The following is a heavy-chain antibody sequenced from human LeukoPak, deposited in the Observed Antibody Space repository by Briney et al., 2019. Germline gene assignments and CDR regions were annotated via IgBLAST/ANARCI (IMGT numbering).Heavy chain of an antibody. D-gene: IGHD2-15*01. J-gene: IGHJ5*02. CDR1: GGSISGSNW. CDR2: IYHSGNT. Sequence: PSETLSLTCAVSGGSISGSNWWSWVRPPPGKGLEWIGEIYHSGNTNYNPSLKSRVTISVDNSKNQFSLKLSSVTAADTAVYYCARQKRIDNWFDPWGQGTLVTVSS. CDR3: ARQKRIDNWFDP. V-gene: IGHV4-4*02.